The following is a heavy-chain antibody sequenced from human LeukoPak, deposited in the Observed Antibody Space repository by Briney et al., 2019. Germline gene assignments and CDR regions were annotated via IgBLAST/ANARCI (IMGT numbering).Heavy chain of an antibody. V-gene: IGHV3-74*01. CDR1: GFTFGRYW. Sequence: GGSLRLSCADSGFTFGRYWMHWVRQAPGKGLVWVPHITTDGSGTSYADSVKGRFTISRDNAKNTLYLQMNSLRAEDTAVYYCARGAIVGANFDYWGQGTLVTVSS. D-gene: IGHD1-26*01. CDR2: ITTDGSGT. CDR3: ARGAIVGANFDY. J-gene: IGHJ4*02.